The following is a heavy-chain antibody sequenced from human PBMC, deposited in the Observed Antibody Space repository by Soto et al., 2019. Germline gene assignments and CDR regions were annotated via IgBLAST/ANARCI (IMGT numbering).Heavy chain of an antibody. CDR1: GFNFKNYG. V-gene: IGHV3-23*01. Sequence: GGSLRLSCAASGFNFKNYGVNWVRQAPGKGLEWVAGISGSGDSTYYGDSVKGRFTISRDNSLHTVYLQMDGLRADDTAVYYCARDSGYGSGSSVNHYLDYWGHGTQVTVSS. J-gene: IGHJ4*01. CDR3: ARDSGYGSGSSVNHYLDY. D-gene: IGHD3-10*01. CDR2: ISGSGDST.